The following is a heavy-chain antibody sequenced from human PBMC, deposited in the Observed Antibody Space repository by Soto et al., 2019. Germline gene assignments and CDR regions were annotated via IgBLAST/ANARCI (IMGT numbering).Heavy chain of an antibody. CDR2: TKQDGSEK. V-gene: IGHV3-7*01. CDR3: ARDPPTEPFYYDYYGMDV. Sequence: SLRLSCVASGFTFSSYWMSWVRQAPGKGLEWVANTKQDGSEKFYADSVKGRFTISRDNVKKSLFLQLNSLRAEDTAVYYCARDPPTEPFYYDYYGMDVWGQGTTVTVSS. J-gene: IGHJ6*02. D-gene: IGHD4-4*01. CDR1: GFTFSSYW.